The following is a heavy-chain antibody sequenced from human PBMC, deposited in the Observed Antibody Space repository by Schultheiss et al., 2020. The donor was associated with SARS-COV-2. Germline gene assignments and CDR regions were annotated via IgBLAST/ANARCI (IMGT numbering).Heavy chain of an antibody. CDR3: AKDGHCSAGSCYLPRYGMDV. D-gene: IGHD2-15*01. J-gene: IGHJ6*02. Sequence: GGSLRLSCAASGFTFSSYGMHWVRQAPGKGLEWVAVISYDGSNKYYADSVKGRFTISRDNSKNTLYLQMNSLRAEDTAVYYCAKDGHCSAGSCYLPRYGMDVWGQGTTVTVSS. V-gene: IGHV3-30*18. CDR2: ISYDGSNK. CDR1: GFTFSSYG.